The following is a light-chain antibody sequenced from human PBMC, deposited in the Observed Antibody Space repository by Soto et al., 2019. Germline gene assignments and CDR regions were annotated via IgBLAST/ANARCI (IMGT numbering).Light chain of an antibody. J-gene: IGKJ3*01. CDR1: QTLLFNTNNKNY. Sequence: DIVMTQSPDSLAVSLGERATINCKSSQTLLFNTNNKNYLAWYQQKPGQPPKLLIYWASARESGVPDRFSGSGSGTDFTLTISSLRSEDVALYYCQQYFTTPFTFRPGTKVEIK. V-gene: IGKV4-1*01. CDR3: QQYFTTPFT. CDR2: WAS.